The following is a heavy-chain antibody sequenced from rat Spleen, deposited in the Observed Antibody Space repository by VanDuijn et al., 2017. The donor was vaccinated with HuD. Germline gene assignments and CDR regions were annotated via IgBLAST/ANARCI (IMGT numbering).Heavy chain of an antibody. Sequence: QVQLRESGPDLVQPSQTLSLTCTVSGFSLTSYGVSWVRQPPGKGLEWIAAISSGGSTYYNSALKSRLSISRDTSKSQVFLKMNSLQTEDTAMYFCARWGDYWGQGIMVTVSS. CDR1: GFSLTSYG. J-gene: IGHJ2*01. CDR3: ARWGDY. V-gene: IGHV2S8*01. CDR2: ISSGGST.